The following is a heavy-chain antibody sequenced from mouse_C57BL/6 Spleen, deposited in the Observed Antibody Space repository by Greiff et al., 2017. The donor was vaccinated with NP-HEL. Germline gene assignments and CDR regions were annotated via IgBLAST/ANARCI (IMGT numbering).Heavy chain of an antibody. CDR3: ARPFTTVVATYWYFDV. Sequence: VQLQQSGPELVKPGASVKISCKASGYAFSSSWMNWVKQRPGKGLEWIGRIYPGDGDTNYNGKFTGKATLTADKSSSTAYMQLSSLTSEDSAVYFCARPFTTVVATYWYFDVWGTGTTVTVSS. J-gene: IGHJ1*03. CDR2: IYPGDGDT. CDR1: GYAFSSSW. D-gene: IGHD1-1*01. V-gene: IGHV1-82*01.